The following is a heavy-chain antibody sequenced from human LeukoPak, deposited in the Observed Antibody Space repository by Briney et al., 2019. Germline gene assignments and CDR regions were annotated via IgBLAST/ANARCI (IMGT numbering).Heavy chain of an antibody. D-gene: IGHD3-22*01. CDR3: APEVVKGGLDY. CDR2: ISNSGSTI. CDR1: GFTFSDYY. Sequence: PGGSLRLSCAASGFTFSDYYMSLVRQAPGKGLEWVSYISNSGSTIYYADSVKGRFTISRDNAKNSLYLQMNSLRAEDTAVYYCAPEVVKGGLDYWGQGTLVTVSS. J-gene: IGHJ4*02. V-gene: IGHV3-11*01.